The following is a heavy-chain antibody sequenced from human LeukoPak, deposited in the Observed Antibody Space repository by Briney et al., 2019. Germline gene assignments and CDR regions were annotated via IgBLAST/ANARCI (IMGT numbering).Heavy chain of an antibody. CDR3: ARDSPYYDFWSGPSGGAFDI. Sequence: SETLSLTCTVSGGSISSSSYYWGWIRQPPGKGLEWIGSIYYSGSTYYNPSLKSRVTISVDTSKNQFSLKLSSVTAADAAVYYCARDSPYYDFWSGPSGGAFDIWGQGTMATVSS. J-gene: IGHJ3*02. D-gene: IGHD3-3*01. CDR2: IYYSGST. CDR1: GGSISSSSYY. V-gene: IGHV4-39*07.